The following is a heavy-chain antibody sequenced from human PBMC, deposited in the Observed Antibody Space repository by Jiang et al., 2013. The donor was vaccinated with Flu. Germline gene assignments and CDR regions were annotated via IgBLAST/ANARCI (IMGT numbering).Heavy chain of an antibody. CDR2: INAGNGNT. CDR1: GYTFTSYA. D-gene: IGHD1-20*01. V-gene: IGHV1-3*01. CDR3: ARERYNWNDEADAFDI. Sequence: SGAEVKKPGASVKVSCKASGYTFTSYAMHWVRQAPGQRLEWMGWINAGNGNTKYSQKFQGRVTITRDTSASTAYMELSSLRSEDTAVYYCARERYNWNDEADAFDIWGQGTMVTVSS. J-gene: IGHJ3*02.